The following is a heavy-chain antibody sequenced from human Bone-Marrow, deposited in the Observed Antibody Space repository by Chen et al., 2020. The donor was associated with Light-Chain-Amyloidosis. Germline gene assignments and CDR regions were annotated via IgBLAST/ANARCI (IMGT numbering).Heavy chain of an antibody. J-gene: IGHJ4*02. CDR1: GFSFSNAW. CDR2: IKRESDGGTT. V-gene: IGHV3-15*01. CDR3: ASDGGLVVVEAAV. D-gene: IGHD2-21*01. Sequence: EVRLVDSGGGVVKPGGSLRLSCEASGFSFSNAWVTWVRQAPGKGLEWLGRIKRESDGGTTAFAASVQGRFGISRDQTRNTVYLQMSSLKSDDTAIYYCASDGGLVVVEAAVWGQGTQVTVSS.